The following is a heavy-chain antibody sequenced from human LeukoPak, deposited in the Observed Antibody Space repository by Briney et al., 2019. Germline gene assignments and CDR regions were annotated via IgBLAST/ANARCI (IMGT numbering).Heavy chain of an antibody. CDR1: GFTFSTYG. V-gene: IGHV3-30*02. J-gene: IGHJ6*03. Sequence: GGSLRLSCAASGFTFSTYGMHWVRQAPGKGLEWVAFIRYDGSNKYYADSVKGRFTISRDNSKNTLYLQMNSLRAEGTAVYYCAKDPTMVRGVIITRQYYYYMDVWGKGTTVTVSS. D-gene: IGHD3-10*01. CDR3: AKDPTMVRGVIITRQYYYYMDV. CDR2: IRYDGSNK.